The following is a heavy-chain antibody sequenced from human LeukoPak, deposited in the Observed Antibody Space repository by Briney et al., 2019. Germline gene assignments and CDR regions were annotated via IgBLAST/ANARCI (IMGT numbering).Heavy chain of an antibody. CDR2: ISTGSSHI. CDR1: GFTFSNYG. V-gene: IGHV3-21*01. D-gene: IGHD1-26*01. J-gene: IGHJ6*03. CDR3: ARLGGYDNYMDV. Sequence: GGSLRLSCAASGFTFSNYGMNWVRQAPGKGLEWVSFISTGSSHIYHADSVKGRFTISRDNAKNSLDLQMSSLRAEDTAVYYCARLGGYDNYMDVWGKGTTVTVSS.